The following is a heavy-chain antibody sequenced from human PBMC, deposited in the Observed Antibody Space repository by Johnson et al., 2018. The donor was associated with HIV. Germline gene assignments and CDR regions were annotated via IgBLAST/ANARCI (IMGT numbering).Heavy chain of an antibody. D-gene: IGHD4-11*01. CDR1: GLNFSDYG. CDR2: ISFDGSNE. CDR3: ARSLRRLQRVFDAFDI. V-gene: IGHV3-30*03. J-gene: IGHJ3*02. Sequence: QVQLVESGGGVVQPGKSVRLSCAASGLNFSDYGMHWVRQAPGKGLEWVAVISFDGSNEHYVDSVKGRFTISRDNSNNTLYLQMNSLRAEDTAVYYCARSLRRLQRVFDAFDIWGQGTMVTVSS.